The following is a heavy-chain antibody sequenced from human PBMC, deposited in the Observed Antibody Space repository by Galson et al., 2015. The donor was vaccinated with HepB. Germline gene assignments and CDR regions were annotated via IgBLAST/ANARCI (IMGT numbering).Heavy chain of an antibody. CDR3: ARGQRRQQLAHGGISGY. V-gene: IGHV7-4-1*02. D-gene: IGHD6-13*01. Sequence: SVKVSCKASGYTFTSYAMNWVRQAPGQGLEWMGWINTNTGNPTYAQGFTGRFVFSLDTSVSTAYLQISSLKAEDTAVYYCARGQRRQQLAHGGISGYWGQGTLVTVSS. J-gene: IGHJ4*02. CDR1: GYTFTSYA. CDR2: INTNTGNP.